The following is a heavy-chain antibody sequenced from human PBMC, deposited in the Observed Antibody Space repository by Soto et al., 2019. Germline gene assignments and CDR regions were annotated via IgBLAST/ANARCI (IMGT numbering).Heavy chain of an antibody. D-gene: IGHD2-2*01. CDR3: AKWAPAAHNYYYCGMDV. J-gene: IGHJ6*04. V-gene: IGHV3-23*01. Sequence: GGSLRLSCAASGFTFSSYAMSWVRQAPGKGLEWVSAISGSGGSTYYADSVKGRFTISRDNSKNTLYVQMNSLRAEDTAVYYCAKWAPAAHNYYYCGMDVWGKGTTVTVSS. CDR2: ISGSGGST. CDR1: GFTFSSYA.